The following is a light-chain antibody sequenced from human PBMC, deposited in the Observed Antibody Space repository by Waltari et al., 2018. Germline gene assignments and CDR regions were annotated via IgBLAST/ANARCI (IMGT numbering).Light chain of an antibody. J-gene: IGKJ1*01. V-gene: IGKV3-20*01. CDR2: GAS. CDR1: RYSRTS. CDR3: QQYGSSVSLT. Sequence: EVVLTQSPGTLSLSPGDRATLNCRASRYSRTSVAWYQQKPGQAPRLLIFGASTRSTGIPDRFSGSGSGTLFTLTISRLEPEDFGDYYCQQYGSSVSLTFGQGTKVEIK.